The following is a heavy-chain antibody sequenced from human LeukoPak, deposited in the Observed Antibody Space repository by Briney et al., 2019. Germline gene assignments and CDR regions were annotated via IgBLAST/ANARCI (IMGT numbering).Heavy chain of an antibody. CDR2: FDPEDGET. J-gene: IGHJ4*02. V-gene: IGHV1-24*01. CDR1: GYTLTELS. Sequence: ASVKVSCKVSGYTLTELSMHWVRQAPGKGLEWMGGFDPEDGETIYAQKFQGRVTMTEDTSTDTAYMELSSLRSEDTAVYHCATDEVGANHFDYWGQGTLVTVSS. D-gene: IGHD1-26*01. CDR3: ATDEVGANHFDY.